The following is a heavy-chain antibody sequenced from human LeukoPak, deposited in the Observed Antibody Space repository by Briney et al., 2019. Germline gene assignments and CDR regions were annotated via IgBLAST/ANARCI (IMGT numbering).Heavy chain of an antibody. J-gene: IGHJ6*03. CDR2: ISAYNGNT. CDR1: GYSFTTYG. D-gene: IGHD3-22*01. Sequence: GASVKVSCKASGYSFTTYGISWVRQAPGQGLEWMGWISAYNGNTNYAQKLQGRVTMTTDTSTSTAYMELRSLRSDDTAVYYCAREYYYDSSGYQYYYYYMDVWGKGTTVTVSS. CDR3: AREYYYDSSGYQYYYYYMDV. V-gene: IGHV1-18*01.